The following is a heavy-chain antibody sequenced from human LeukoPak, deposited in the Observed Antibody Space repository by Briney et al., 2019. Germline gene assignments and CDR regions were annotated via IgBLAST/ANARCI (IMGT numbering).Heavy chain of an antibody. CDR3: ARPFYGSGKH. V-gene: IGHV3-48*01. CDR1: GLTFVNHA. Sequence: GGSLRLSCAASGLTFVNHALSWVRQAPGKGLEWVSYISSSSSTIYYADSVKGRFTISRDNAKNSLYLQMNSLRAEDTAVYYCARPFYGSGKHWGQGTLVTVSS. J-gene: IGHJ4*02. D-gene: IGHD3-10*01. CDR2: ISSSSSTI.